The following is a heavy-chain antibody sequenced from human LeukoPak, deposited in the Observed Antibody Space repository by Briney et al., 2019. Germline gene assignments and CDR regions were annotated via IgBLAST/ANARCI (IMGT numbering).Heavy chain of an antibody. CDR2: INSDGSST. CDR1: GFTFSNFW. CDR3: VRASYGGDLPPR. V-gene: IGHV3-74*01. D-gene: IGHD3-16*01. Sequence: GGSLRLSCAASGFTFSNFWTHWVRQAPGKGLVWVSRINSDGSSTTYADSVKGRFTISRDNAKNKLYLQMSSLRAEDTAVYYCVRASYGGDLPPRWGQGTLVTVSS. J-gene: IGHJ4*02.